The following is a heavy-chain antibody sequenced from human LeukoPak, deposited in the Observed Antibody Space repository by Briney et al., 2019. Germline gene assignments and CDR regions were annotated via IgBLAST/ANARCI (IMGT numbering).Heavy chain of an antibody. CDR2: ISSSSRYI. J-gene: IGHJ4*02. CDR3: GAGDLPFDY. Sequence: GGSLRLSSAASGFTFSSYSMNWVRQAPGKGLEWVSSISSSSRYIYYTDSVKGRFTISRDNAKNSLYLQMNSLRSEDTAVYYCGAGDLPFDYWGQGTLVTVSS. CDR1: GFTFSSYS. V-gene: IGHV3-21*01. D-gene: IGHD4-17*01.